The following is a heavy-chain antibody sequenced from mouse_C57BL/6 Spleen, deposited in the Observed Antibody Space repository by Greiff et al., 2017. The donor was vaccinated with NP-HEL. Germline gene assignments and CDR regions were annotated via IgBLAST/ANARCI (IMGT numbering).Heavy chain of an antibody. CDR1: GYSITSGYY. D-gene: IGHD1-1*01. J-gene: IGHJ2*01. CDR3: ARSLRYYFDY. Sequence: EVQLVESGPGLVKPSQSLSLTCSVTGYSITSGYYWNWIRQFPGNKLEWMGYISYDGSNNYNPSLKNRISITRDTSKNQFFLKLNSVTTEDTATYYCARSLRYYFDYWGQGTTLTVSS. V-gene: IGHV3-6*01. CDR2: ISYDGSN.